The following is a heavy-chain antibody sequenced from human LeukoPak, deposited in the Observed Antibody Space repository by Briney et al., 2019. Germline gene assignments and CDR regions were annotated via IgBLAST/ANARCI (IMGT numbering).Heavy chain of an antibody. CDR1: GYTLTELS. CDR2: FDPEDGET. CDR3: ATAKLEIQPYALNYFDY. V-gene: IGHV1-24*01. J-gene: IGHJ4*02. Sequence: ASVKVSCKVSGYTLTELSMHWVRQAPGKGLEWMGGFDPEDGETIYAQKFQGRVTMTEDTSTDTAYMELSSLRSEDTAVYYCATAKLEIQPYALNYFDYWGQGTLVTVSS. D-gene: IGHD1-7*01.